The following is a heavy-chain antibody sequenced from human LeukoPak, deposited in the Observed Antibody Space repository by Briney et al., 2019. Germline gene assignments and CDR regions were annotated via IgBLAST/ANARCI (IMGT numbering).Heavy chain of an antibody. CDR2: INKEGNRK. CDR3: ARDAGWGYYDL. J-gene: IGHJ1*01. CDR1: GFTFTFSW. Sequence: QPGGSLRLSCAVSGFTFTFSWMTWVRQAPGKGLEWVANINKEGNRKQYAEPVKGRIAISRDNAKSSVFLQLNSLRPEDTSVYFCARDAGWGYYDLWGLGTPVTVSS. V-gene: IGHV3-7*01. D-gene: IGHD3-22*01.